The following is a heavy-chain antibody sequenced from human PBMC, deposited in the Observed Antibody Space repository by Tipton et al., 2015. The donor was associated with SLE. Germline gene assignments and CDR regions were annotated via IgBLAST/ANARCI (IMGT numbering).Heavy chain of an antibody. CDR3: ARGGGSYYDY. D-gene: IGHD1-26*01. Sequence: TLSLTCAVSGYSISSGYYWGWIRQPPGKGLEWIGSIYYSGNIYYNPSLKSRVTMSVDTSKNQFSLKLNSVTAADTAVYYCARGGGSYYDYWGQGTLVTVSS. J-gene: IGHJ4*02. CDR1: GYSISSGYY. CDR2: IYYSGNI. V-gene: IGHV4-38-2*01.